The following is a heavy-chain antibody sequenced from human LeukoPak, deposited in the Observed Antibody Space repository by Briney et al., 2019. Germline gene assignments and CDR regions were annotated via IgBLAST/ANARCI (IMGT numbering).Heavy chain of an antibody. Sequence: SETLSLTCAVYGGSFSGYYWSWIRQPPGKGLEWIGEINHSGSTNYNPSLKSRVTISVDTSKNQFSLKLSSVTAADTAVYYCARDSADSYYYYGMDVWGQGTTVTVSS. J-gene: IGHJ6*02. D-gene: IGHD2-15*01. CDR3: ARDSADSYYYYGMDV. CDR1: GGSFSGYY. V-gene: IGHV4-34*01. CDR2: INHSGST.